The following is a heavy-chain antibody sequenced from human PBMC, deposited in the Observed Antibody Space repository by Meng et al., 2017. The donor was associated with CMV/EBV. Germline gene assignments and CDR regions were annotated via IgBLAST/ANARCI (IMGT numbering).Heavy chain of an antibody. V-gene: IGHV3-7*01. D-gene: IGHD7-27*01. CDR3: ARASFWGCDY. CDR2: IKQDGSEK. J-gene: IGHJ4*02. CDR1: GFTFSSYW. Sequence: GGSLRLSCAVSGFTFSSYWMSWVRQAPGKGLEWVANIKQDGSEKYYVDSVKGRFTISRDNAKNSLYLQMNSLRAEDTAVYYCARASFWGCDYWGQGTLVTVSS.